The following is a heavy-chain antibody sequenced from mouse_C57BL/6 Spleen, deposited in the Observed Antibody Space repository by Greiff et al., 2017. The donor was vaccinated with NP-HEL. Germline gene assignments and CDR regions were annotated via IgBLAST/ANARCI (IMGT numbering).Heavy chain of an antibody. J-gene: IGHJ3*01. V-gene: IGHV3-6*01. D-gene: IGHD2-3*01. CDR3: ARRGNGGYYTWFAY. CDR1: GYSITSGYY. CDR2: ISYDGSN. Sequence: EVQLQESGPGLVKPSQSLSLTCSVTGYSITSGYYWNWIRQFPGNKLEWMGYISYDGSNNYNPSLKNRISITRDTSKNQFFLKLNSVTTEDTATYYCARRGNGGYYTWFAYWGQGTLVTVSA.